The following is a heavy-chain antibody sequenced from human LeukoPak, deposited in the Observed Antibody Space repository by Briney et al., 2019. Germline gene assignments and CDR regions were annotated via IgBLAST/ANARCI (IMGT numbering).Heavy chain of an antibody. Sequence: GGSLRLSCAASGFTFSSYAMHWVRQAPGQGLDRVAFIRHDGSIKYYADSVKGRFTISRDNSKNTLYLQMNSLRTEDTAVYYCARGDCSGDCYHPLYYWGQGSLVTVSS. CDR3: ARGDCSGDCYHPLYY. D-gene: IGHD2-21*02. CDR2: IRHDGSIK. J-gene: IGHJ4*02. CDR1: GFTFSSYA. V-gene: IGHV3-30*02.